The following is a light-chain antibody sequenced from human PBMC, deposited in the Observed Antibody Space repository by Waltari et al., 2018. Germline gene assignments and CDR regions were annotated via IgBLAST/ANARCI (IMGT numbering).Light chain of an antibody. V-gene: IGKV1-17*03. Sequence: DIQMTQSPSSLSASVGARVTITCRAGQTISSYFAWYHQKPGKVPKLLIYAASSLESGVPSRFSGSGSGTDFTFIIGSLQPEDFATYYCQHHNSHPWTFGQGTKVEIK. J-gene: IGKJ1*01. CDR2: AAS. CDR3: QHHNSHPWT. CDR1: QTISSY.